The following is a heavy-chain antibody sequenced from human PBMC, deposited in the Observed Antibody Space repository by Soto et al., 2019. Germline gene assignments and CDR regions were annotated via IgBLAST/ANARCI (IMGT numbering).Heavy chain of an antibody. CDR3: AKDPRGYSGPGHY. D-gene: IGHD5-12*01. Sequence: GGSLRLSCAASGFTFSSYGMHWVRQAPGKGLEWVAVISYDGSNKYYADSVKGRFTISRDNSKNTLYLQMNSLRAEDTAVYYCAKDPRGYSGPGHYWGQGTLVTVSS. CDR1: GFTFSSYG. V-gene: IGHV3-30*18. J-gene: IGHJ4*02. CDR2: ISYDGSNK.